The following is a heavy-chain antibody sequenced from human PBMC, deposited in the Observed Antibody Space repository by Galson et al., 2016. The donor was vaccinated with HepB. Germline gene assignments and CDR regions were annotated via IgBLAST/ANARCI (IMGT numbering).Heavy chain of an antibody. Sequence: SLRLSCAASGFTFSNYSLNWVRQAPGKGLEWVSSISSSSTYIYYADSVKGRFTISRDSSKNTLYLQMNSLRAEDTAVYYCARNRHCSGGSCYGAWGQGTLVTVSS. J-gene: IGHJ5*02. CDR3: ARNRHCSGGSCYGA. CDR1: GFTFSNYS. CDR2: ISSSSTYI. D-gene: IGHD2-15*01. V-gene: IGHV3-21*01.